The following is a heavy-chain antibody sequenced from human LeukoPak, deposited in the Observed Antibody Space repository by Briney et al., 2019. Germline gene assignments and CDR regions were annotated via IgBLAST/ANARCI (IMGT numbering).Heavy chain of an antibody. D-gene: IGHD1-26*01. J-gene: IGHJ6*02. CDR2: ISGSGGST. Sequence: PGGSLRLSCAASGFTFSSYAMSWVRQAPGKGLEWVSAISGSGGSTYYADSVKGRFTISRDNSKNTLYLQMNSLRAEDTAVYYCARLGGSVPAYYYYYGMDVWGQGTTVTVSS. CDR1: GFTFSSYA. V-gene: IGHV3-23*01. CDR3: ARLGGSVPAYYYYYGMDV.